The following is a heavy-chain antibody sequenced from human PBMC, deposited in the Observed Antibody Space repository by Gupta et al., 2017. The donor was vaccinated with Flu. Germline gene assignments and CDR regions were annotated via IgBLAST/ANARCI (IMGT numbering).Heavy chain of an antibody. CDR3: ASGFKWNFLFDY. Sequence: TFSSYWMSWVRQAPGKGLEWVANIKQDGSEKYYVDSVKGRFTISRDNAKNSLYLQMNSLRAEDTAVYYCASGFKWNFLFDYWGQGTLVTVSS. J-gene: IGHJ4*02. CDR1: TFSSYW. D-gene: IGHD1-7*01. V-gene: IGHV3-7*01. CDR2: IKQDGSEK.